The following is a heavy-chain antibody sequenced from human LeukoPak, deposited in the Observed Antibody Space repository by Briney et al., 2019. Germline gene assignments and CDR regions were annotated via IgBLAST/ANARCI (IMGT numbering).Heavy chain of an antibody. CDR3: AKRYSGYDGEIDY. Sequence: PGGSLRLSCAASVFTLSSYAVSWVRHAPGKGLECVSAISGSGGSTYYADSVKGRFTISRDNSKNTLYLQMNSLRAEDTAVYYCAKRYSGYDGEIDYWGQGTLVTVSS. V-gene: IGHV3-23*01. D-gene: IGHD5-12*01. CDR1: VFTLSSYA. J-gene: IGHJ4*02. CDR2: ISGSGGST.